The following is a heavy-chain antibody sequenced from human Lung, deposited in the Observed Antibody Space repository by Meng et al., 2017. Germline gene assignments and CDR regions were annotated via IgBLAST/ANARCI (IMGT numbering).Heavy chain of an antibody. CDR2: IKSKVDGGTT. CDR3: NTDLPLTEGGVITT. D-gene: IGHD3-16*02. J-gene: IGHJ5*02. V-gene: IGHV3-15*01. CDR1: GGTFGNFC. Sequence: LVGAGGGFVRPGGSLRLSRVAPGGTFGNFCMTWVRQVRGKGVERVARIKSKVDGGTTDFAAPVKGRFDISREDAKNTLYLQMKSLKTEDTAVYYCNTDLPLTEGGVITTWGQGTLVTVSS.